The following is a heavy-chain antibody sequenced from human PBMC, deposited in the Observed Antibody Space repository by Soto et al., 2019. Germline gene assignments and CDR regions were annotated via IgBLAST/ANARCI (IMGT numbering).Heavy chain of an antibody. CDR3: ARETSIAVAGD. CDR2: ISYDGSNK. V-gene: IGHV3-30-3*01. Sequence: GGSLRLSCAASGFTFSSYAMHWVRQAPGKGLEWVAVISYDGSNKYYADSVKGRFTISRDNSKNTLYLQMNSLRAEDTAVYYCARETSIAVAGDWGQGTLVTVSS. D-gene: IGHD6-19*01. CDR1: GFTFSSYA. J-gene: IGHJ4*02.